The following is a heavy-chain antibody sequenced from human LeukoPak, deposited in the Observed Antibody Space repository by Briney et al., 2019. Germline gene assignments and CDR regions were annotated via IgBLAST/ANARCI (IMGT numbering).Heavy chain of an antibody. CDR3: ARDERFCNGDNHYPDLGY. CDR1: GYTFTSYY. J-gene: IGHJ4*02. Sequence: ASVKVSCKASGYTFTSYYMFWVRQAPGLGLEWMGWINPNTGATKYAQNFQGRVTLTRDTSIRTTFMELSSLRSDDTAFYYCARDERFCNGDNHYPDLGYWGQGTLVTVSS. CDR2: INPNTGAT. V-gene: IGHV1-2*02. D-gene: IGHD2-15*01.